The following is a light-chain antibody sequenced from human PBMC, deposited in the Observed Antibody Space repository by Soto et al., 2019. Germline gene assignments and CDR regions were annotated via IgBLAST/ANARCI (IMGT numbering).Light chain of an antibody. Sequence: QAVLTQAPSFSVSPGGTVTLTWGLSSDSVSASHFPSWYQHTPGQAPRTLIYNTNTRSSGIPDRFSGSIHANRAALTITGAQEDDESDYSCHLYLSSGISVFGGGTQLTGL. J-gene: IGLJ2*01. CDR1: SDSVSASHF. CDR3: HLYLSSGISV. V-gene: IGLV8-61*01. CDR2: NTN.